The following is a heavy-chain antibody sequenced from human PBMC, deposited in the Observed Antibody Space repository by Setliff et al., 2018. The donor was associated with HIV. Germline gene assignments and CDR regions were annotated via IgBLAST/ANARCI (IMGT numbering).Heavy chain of an antibody. CDR1: GDSINSGGYH. D-gene: IGHD6-19*01. V-gene: IGHV4-31*03. J-gene: IGHJ6*03. Sequence: SETLSLTCTVSGDSINSGGYHWAWIRQHPGKGLEWIGYISYIGYTYYNPALKSRLTISLYTSKDQFSLKLSPVTADDTAVYYCARDRSSGRGYYYYYYMDGWGKGTTVTVSS. CDR3: ARDRSSGRGYYYYYYMDG. CDR2: ISYIGYT.